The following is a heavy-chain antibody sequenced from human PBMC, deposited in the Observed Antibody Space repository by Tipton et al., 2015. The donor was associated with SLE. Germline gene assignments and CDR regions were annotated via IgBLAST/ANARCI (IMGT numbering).Heavy chain of an antibody. CDR1: GFILSDHY. D-gene: IGHD5-18*01. CDR3: AKGTEQWLVRDYYYSMDV. Sequence: SLRLSCAASGFILSDHYMDWVRQAPGKGLEWVAVIWYDGSNKYYADSVKGRFTISRDNSKNTLYLDMNSLRAEDTAVFYRAKGTEQWLVRDYYYSMDVWGQGTTVTVSS. CDR2: IWYDGSNK. J-gene: IGHJ6*02. V-gene: IGHV3-30*18.